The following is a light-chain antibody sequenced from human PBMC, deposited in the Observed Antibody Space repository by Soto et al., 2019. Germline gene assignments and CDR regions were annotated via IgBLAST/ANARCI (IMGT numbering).Light chain of an antibody. Sequence: QSVLTQSPSASASLGASVKLTCTLSSGHSTYSIAWHQQQPEKGPRCLMKLNSDGSHYKGDGIPDRFSGSSSGAERYLTISSIQSEDEADYSCQTWGTGIQVFGGGTKLTVL. CDR1: SGHSTYS. V-gene: IGLV4-69*01. CDR2: LNSDGSH. CDR3: QTWGTGIQV. J-gene: IGLJ3*02.